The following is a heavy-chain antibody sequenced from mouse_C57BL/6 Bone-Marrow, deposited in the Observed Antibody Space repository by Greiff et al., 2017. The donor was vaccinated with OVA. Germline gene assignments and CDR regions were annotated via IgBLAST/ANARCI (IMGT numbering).Heavy chain of an antibody. J-gene: IGHJ2*01. Sequence: VQLKESGGGLVKPGGSLKLSCAASGFTFSSYAMSWVRQTPEKRLEWVATISDGGSYTYYPDNVKGRFTISRDNAKNNLYLQMSHLKSEDTAMDYCARSYYGSSYVGYWGKGTTLTVSS. D-gene: IGHD1-1*01. V-gene: IGHV5-4*01. CDR3: ARSYYGSSYVGY. CDR1: GFTFSSYA. CDR2: ISDGGSYT.